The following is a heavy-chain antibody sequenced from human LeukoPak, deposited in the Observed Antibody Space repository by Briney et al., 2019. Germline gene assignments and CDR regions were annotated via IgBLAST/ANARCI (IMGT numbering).Heavy chain of an antibody. J-gene: IGHJ6*03. D-gene: IGHD3-10*01. CDR1: GFTFSSYW. V-gene: IGHV3-74*01. CDR2: INTDGSST. Sequence: PGGSLRLPCAASGFTFSSYWMHWVRQAPGKGLVWVARINTDGSSTSYADSVKGRFTISRDNAKNTLYLQMNSLRAEDTAVYYCARVPGRGVLYYYYYYMDVWGKGTTVTVSS. CDR3: ARVPGRGVLYYYYYYMDV.